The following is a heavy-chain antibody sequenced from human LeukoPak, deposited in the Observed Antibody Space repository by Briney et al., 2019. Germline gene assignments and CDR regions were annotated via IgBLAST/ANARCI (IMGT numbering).Heavy chain of an antibody. CDR2: VYYNGDT. CDR3: ARPQGYQLLDFEY. V-gene: IGHV4-39*01. J-gene: IGHJ4*02. Sequence: PSETLSLTCTVSGASINSNSFYWGWIRQPPGKGLEWIVTVYYNGDTFYNPSLKSRVTISVDTSKNQCSLKLSSVTAADTAVYYCARPQGYQLLDFEYGGQGTLVTVSS. D-gene: IGHD2-2*01. CDR1: GASINSNSFY.